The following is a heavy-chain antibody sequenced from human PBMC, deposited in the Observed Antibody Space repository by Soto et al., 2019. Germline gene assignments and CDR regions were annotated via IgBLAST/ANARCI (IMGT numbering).Heavy chain of an antibody. V-gene: IGHV1-46*01. CDR1: GYTFTSYY. J-gene: IGHJ6*03. CDR2: INPSGGST. D-gene: IGHD2-8*01. Sequence: GASVKVSCKASGYTFTSYYMHWVRQAPGQGLEWMGIINPSGGSTSYAQKFQGRVTMTRDTSTSTVYMELSSLRAEDTAVYYCAKFGGGGYCTNGVCYNNYLDVWGKGTTVTVSS. CDR3: AKFGGGGYCTNGVCYNNYLDV.